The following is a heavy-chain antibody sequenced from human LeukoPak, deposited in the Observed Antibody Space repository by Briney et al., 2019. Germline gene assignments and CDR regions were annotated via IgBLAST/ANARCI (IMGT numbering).Heavy chain of an antibody. V-gene: IGHV3-74*01. CDR3: ARDEKIVGASGQDY. D-gene: IGHD1-26*01. J-gene: IGHJ4*02. Sequence: GGSLRLSCAASGFTFGSYWMHWVRHAPGKGLVWVSRINTDGGDTIYADSVKGRFTISRDNAKNTLFPQMNSLRAEDTAVYYCARDEKIVGASGQDYWGQGTLVTVSS. CDR1: GFTFGSYW. CDR2: INTDGGDT.